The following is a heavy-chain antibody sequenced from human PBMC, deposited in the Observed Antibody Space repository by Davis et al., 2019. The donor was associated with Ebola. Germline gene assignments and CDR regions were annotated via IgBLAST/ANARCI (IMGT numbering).Heavy chain of an antibody. CDR1: GGSMNPFY. J-gene: IGHJ4*02. D-gene: IGHD5-12*01. Sequence: MPGGSLRLSCTVSGGSMNPFYWTWIRQPPGKGLEWIGYIYYTGITNYNPSLKSRVTISVDTSKNQFSLKLSSVTAADTAVYYCARDSSGYDLVFWYFDYWGQGTLVTVSS. CDR2: IYYTGIT. CDR3: ARDSSGYDLVFWYFDY. V-gene: IGHV4-59*12.